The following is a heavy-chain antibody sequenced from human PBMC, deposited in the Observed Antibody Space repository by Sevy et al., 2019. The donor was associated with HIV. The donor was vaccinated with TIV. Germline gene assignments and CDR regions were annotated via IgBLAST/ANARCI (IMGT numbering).Heavy chain of an antibody. CDR2: IYYSGST. V-gene: IGHV4-31*03. Sequence: SETLSLTCTVSGGSISSGGYYWSWIRQHPGKGLERIGYIYYSGSTYYNPSLKSRVTISVDTSKNQFSLKLSSVTAADTAVYYCARALRARGYCSSTSCPRTNYFDYWGQGTLVTVSS. J-gene: IGHJ4*02. D-gene: IGHD2-2*01. CDR1: GGSISSGGYY. CDR3: ARALRARGYCSSTSCPRTNYFDY.